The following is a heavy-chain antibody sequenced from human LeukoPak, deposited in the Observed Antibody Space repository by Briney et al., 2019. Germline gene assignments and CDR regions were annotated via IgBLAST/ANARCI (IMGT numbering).Heavy chain of an antibody. CDR1: GFSFSSYS. CDR3: ARDSQYTFDI. CDR2: ISVRSGTV. V-gene: IGHV3-48*02. Sequence: GGSLRLSCEASGFSFSSYSMNWVRQAPGKGLEWVSYISVRSGTVYADSVKGRFTISRDNAKNSLYVQMNSLRDEDTAVYYCARDSQYTFDIWGQGTTVTV. D-gene: IGHD2/OR15-2a*01. J-gene: IGHJ3*02.